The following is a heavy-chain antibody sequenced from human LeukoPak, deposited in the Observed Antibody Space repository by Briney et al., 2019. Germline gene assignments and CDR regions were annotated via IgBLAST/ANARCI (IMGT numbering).Heavy chain of an antibody. CDR3: ARDRPQMGASYYYYGMDV. Sequence: GASVKVSCKPSGYTFTSYGISWVRQAPGQGLEWMGWIRVYNGDTNYAQKFKGRVTMTTDTSTNTAYMELRSLGSDDTAVYYCARDRPQMGASYYYYGMDVWGQGTTVTVSS. D-gene: IGHD1-26*01. CDR1: GYTFTSYG. J-gene: IGHJ6*02. V-gene: IGHV1-18*01. CDR2: IRVYNGDT.